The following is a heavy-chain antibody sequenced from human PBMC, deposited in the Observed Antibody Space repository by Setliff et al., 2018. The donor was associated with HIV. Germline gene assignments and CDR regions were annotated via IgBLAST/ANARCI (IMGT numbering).Heavy chain of an antibody. D-gene: IGHD3-10*01. J-gene: IGHJ4*02. CDR1: GYSISSDYC. V-gene: IGHV4-38-2*01. Sequence: PSETLSLTCGVSGYSISSDYCWGWIRQPPGKGLGWIGNMCHGGNNNYYNPSLKSRVTISVDTSKDQFSLKLSSVTAADTAVYYCARADPVYGSGSCLDYWGQGTLVTVSS. CDR2: MCHGGNNN. CDR3: ARADPVYGSGSCLDY.